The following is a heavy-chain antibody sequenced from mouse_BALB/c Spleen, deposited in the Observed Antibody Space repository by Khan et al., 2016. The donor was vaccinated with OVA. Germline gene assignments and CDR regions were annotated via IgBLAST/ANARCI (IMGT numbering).Heavy chain of an antibody. CDR2: IYPGTNNT. Sequence: VQLQQSGAELVRPGTSVKLSCKTSGYIFTSYWIHWVNQRSGQGLDWIAMIYPGTNNTYYNENFKDKATLSSDNASSTVHFQLSNLKSEDSAVYCCAREEDLYYFDYWSQGTTDTVAA. J-gene: IGHJ2*01. CDR1: GYIFTSYW. V-gene: IGHV1S132*01. CDR3: AREEDLYYFDY.